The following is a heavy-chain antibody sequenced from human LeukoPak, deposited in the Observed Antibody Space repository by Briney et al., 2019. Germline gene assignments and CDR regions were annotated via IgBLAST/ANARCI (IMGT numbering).Heavy chain of an antibody. V-gene: IGHV4-39*07. CDR1: GGSISSSSYY. CDR2: IYYSGST. CDR3: ARDPFDYGSGSYYS. D-gene: IGHD3-10*01. J-gene: IGHJ4*02. Sequence: SETLSLTCTVSGGSISSSSYYWGWIRQPPGKGLEWIGSIYYSGSTYYNPSLKSRVTISVDTSKNQFSLKLSSVTAADTAVYYCARDPFDYGSGSYYSWGQGTLVTVSS.